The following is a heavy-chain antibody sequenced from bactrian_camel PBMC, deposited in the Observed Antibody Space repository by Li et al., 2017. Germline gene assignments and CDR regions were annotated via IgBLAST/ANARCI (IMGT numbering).Heavy chain of an antibody. V-gene: IGHV3S55*01. Sequence: HVQLVESGGGSVQAGGSLSLSCAARGYTRCSGCLAWFRQVPGKEREMVAQIQDDGMKHYDTSAEGRFTIVKDAAKDTLYLQINRLQPEDTAMYYCAALYLRNVGASDGYCLNGKPSDYYYWGQGTQVTVS. D-gene: IGHD2*01. CDR3: AALYLRNVGASDGYCLNGKPSDYYY. CDR1: GYTRCSGC. J-gene: IGHJ4*01. CDR2: IQDDGMK.